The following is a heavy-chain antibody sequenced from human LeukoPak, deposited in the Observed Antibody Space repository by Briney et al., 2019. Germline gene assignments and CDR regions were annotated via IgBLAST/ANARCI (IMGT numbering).Heavy chain of an antibody. CDR3: VRDMFGGRDY. V-gene: IGHV3-74*01. CDR1: GFTFSSYW. D-gene: IGHD3-10*02. Sequence: GGSLRLSCAASGFTFSSYWMHWVRQVPGKGLAWVSRINEVGSATSNADSVKGRFTVSRDNAKNALYLQMNSLRAEDTAVYYCVRDMFGGRDYWGQGTLVTVSS. J-gene: IGHJ4*02. CDR2: INEVGSAT.